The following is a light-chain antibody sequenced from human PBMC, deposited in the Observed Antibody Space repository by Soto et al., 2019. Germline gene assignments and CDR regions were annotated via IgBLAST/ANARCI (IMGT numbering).Light chain of an antibody. CDR2: DVS. CDR1: SSDVGGYNY. Sequence: QSALTQPASVSGSPGQSITISCTGTSSDVGGYNYVSWYQQHPGKAPKLMIYDVSNRPSGVSNRFSGSKSGNTVSLTISGLQAEDDADYYCSSFTSSNPVIFGGGTKLTVL. V-gene: IGLV2-14*01. J-gene: IGLJ2*01. CDR3: SSFTSSNPVI.